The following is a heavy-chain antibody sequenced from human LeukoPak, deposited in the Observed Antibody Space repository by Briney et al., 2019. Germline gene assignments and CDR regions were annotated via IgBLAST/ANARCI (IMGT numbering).Heavy chain of an antibody. CDR2: IYPGDSDA. J-gene: IGHJ4*02. V-gene: IGHV5-51*01. CDR3: AIRSGSWIDY. CDR1: GYSFTSYW. Sequence: NHGESLQISCKGSGYSFTSYWIGWVRQLPGKGLEWMGIIYPGDSDARYSPSFQGQVTISADKSISTAYLQWSSLKASDTAMYYCAIRSGSWIDYWGQGTLVTVSS. D-gene: IGHD1-26*01.